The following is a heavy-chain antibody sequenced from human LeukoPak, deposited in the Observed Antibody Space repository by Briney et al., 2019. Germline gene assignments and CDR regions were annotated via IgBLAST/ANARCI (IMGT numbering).Heavy chain of an antibody. CDR1: GGSISSSSYY. CDR3: ARGPFNWYSSGWYMRSDAFDI. J-gene: IGHJ3*02. CDR2: INHSGST. Sequence: PSETLSLTCTVSGGSISSSSYYWSWIRQPPGKGLEWIGEINHSGSTNYNPSLKSRVTISVDTSKNQFSLKLSSVTAADTAVYYCARGPFNWYSSGWYMRSDAFDIWGQGTMVTVSS. D-gene: IGHD6-19*01. V-gene: IGHV4-39*07.